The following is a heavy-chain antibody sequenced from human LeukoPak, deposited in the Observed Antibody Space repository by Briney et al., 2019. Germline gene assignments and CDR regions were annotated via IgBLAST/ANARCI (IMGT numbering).Heavy chain of an antibody. Sequence: GGSLKLSCTASGFSFSGHWMHWARQLPGKGLVWVSRISPTGSTTSYADSVKGRFTVSRDNAKNTLYLQVNNLRAEDTAVYYCARGPNSNWSGLDFWGQGTLLTVSS. J-gene: IGHJ4*02. V-gene: IGHV3-74*01. CDR3: ARGPNSNWSGLDF. CDR1: GFSFSGHW. D-gene: IGHD6-6*01. CDR2: ISPTGSTT.